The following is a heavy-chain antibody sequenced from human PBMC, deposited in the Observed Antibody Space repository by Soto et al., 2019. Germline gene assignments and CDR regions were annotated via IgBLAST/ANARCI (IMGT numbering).Heavy chain of an antibody. CDR1: GGSISSGDYY. V-gene: IGHV4-30-4*01. CDR3: ARGAEDGYNSLTLDY. Sequence: SETLSLTCTVSGGSISSGDYYWSWIRQPPGKGLEWIGYIYYSGSTYYNPSLKSRVTISVDTSKNQFSLKLSSVTAADTAVYYCARGAEDGYNSLTLDYWGQGTLVTVSS. CDR2: IYYSGST. D-gene: IGHD5-12*01. J-gene: IGHJ4*02.